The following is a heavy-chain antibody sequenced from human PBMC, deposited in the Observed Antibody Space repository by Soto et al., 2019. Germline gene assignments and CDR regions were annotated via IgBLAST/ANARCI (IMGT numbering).Heavy chain of an antibody. J-gene: IGHJ6*02. V-gene: IGHV3-30*18. CDR2: ISYDGSNK. CDR1: GFTFSSYG. Sequence: GGSLRLSCAASGFTFSSYGMHWVRQAPGKGLEWVAVISYDGSNKYYADSVKGRFTISRDNSKNTLYLQMNSLRAEDTAVYYCAKDEDRGQDHYYYYGMDVWGQGTTVTVSS. D-gene: IGHD2-15*01. CDR3: AKDEDRGQDHYYYYGMDV.